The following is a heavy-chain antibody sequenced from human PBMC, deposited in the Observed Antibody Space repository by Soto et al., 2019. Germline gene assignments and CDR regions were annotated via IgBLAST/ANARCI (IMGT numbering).Heavy chain of an antibody. D-gene: IGHD6-6*01. CDR2: IWYDGSNK. V-gene: IGHV3-33*01. J-gene: IGHJ6*04. Sequence: GESLKISCAASGFTFSSSGMHWVRQAPGKGLEWVAVIWYDGSNKYYADSVKGRFTISRDNSKNTLYLQMNSLRAEDTAVYYCARVTSPSYSSPLDVWGKGTTVTVSS. CDR1: GFTFSSSG. CDR3: ARVTSPSYSSPLDV.